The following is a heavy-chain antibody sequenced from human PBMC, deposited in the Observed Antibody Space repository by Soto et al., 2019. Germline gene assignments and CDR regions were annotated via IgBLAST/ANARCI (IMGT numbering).Heavy chain of an antibody. Sequence: PSETLSLTCTVSGGSISSYYWSWIRQPPGKGLEWIGYIYYSGSTNYNPSLKSRVTISVDMSKNQFSLKLSSVTAADTAVYYCARHVNYDFWSGSRPSYYYYYMDVWGKGTTVTVSS. J-gene: IGHJ6*03. CDR1: GGSISSYY. V-gene: IGHV4-59*08. CDR3: ARHVNYDFWSGSRPSYYYYYMDV. CDR2: IYYSGST. D-gene: IGHD3-3*01.